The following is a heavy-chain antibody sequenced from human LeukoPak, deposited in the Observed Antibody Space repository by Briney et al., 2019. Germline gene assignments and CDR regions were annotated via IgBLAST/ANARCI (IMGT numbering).Heavy chain of an antibody. Sequence: GGSLRLSCAASGFTFSSYAMSWVRQAPGKGLEWVSAISGSGGSTYYADSVKGRFTISRDNSKNTLYLQMNSLRAEDTAVYYSASRYYYDSSGPVFDYWGQGTLVTVSS. CDR2: ISGSGGST. CDR3: ASRYYYDSSGPVFDY. CDR1: GFTFSSYA. V-gene: IGHV3-23*01. J-gene: IGHJ4*02. D-gene: IGHD3-22*01.